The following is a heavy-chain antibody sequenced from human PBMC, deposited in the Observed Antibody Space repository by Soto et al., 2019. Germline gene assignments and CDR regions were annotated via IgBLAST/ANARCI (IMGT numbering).Heavy chain of an antibody. Sequence: HPGGSLRLSCAASGFTFSSYAMSWVRQAPGKGLEWVSAISGSGGSTYYADSVKGRFTISRDNSKNTLYLQMNSLRAEDTAVYYCAKSARFLEWLSPDWYFDLWGRGTLVTVSS. CDR3: AKSARFLEWLSPDWYFDL. CDR2: ISGSGGST. J-gene: IGHJ2*01. D-gene: IGHD3-3*01. V-gene: IGHV3-23*01. CDR1: GFTFSSYA.